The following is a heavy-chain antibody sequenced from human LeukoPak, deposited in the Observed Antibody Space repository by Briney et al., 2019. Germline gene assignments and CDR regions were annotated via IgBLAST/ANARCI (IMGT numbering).Heavy chain of an antibody. CDR2: IIPILGIA. D-gene: IGHD3-22*01. CDR3: ARGGYYDSSGVFDY. J-gene: IGHJ4*02. CDR1: GGTFSSYT. Sequence: SVKVSCKASGGTFSSYTISWVRQAPGQGLEWMGRIIPILGIANYAQKFQGRVTITADKSTSTAYMELSSLRSEDTAVYYCARGGYYDSSGVFDYWGQGTLVSVSS. V-gene: IGHV1-69*02.